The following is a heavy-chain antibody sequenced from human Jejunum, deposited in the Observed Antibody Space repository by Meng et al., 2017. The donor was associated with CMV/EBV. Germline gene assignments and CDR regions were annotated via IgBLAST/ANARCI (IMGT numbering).Heavy chain of an antibody. Sequence: GGSISSSNWWSWVRQPPGKGLEWVGEIYHSGSTNYNPSLKSRVTISADKSKNQFFLDLKSVTAADTAVYYCASGGSTGWYPNREYWGQGSRVTVSS. D-gene: IGHD6-19*01. V-gene: IGHV4-4*02. CDR2: IYHSGST. CDR1: GGSISSSNW. J-gene: IGHJ4*02. CDR3: ASGGSTGWYPNREY.